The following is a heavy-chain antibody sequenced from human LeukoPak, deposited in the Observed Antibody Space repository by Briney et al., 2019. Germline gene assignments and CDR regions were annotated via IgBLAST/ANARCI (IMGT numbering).Heavy chain of an antibody. CDR1: GGSISSGSYY. CDR3: ATVHLGRHTAMVTWRDDAFDI. D-gene: IGHD5-18*01. J-gene: IGHJ3*02. Sequence: SETLSLTCTVSGGSISSGSYYWSWIRQPAGKGLEWIGHIYTNGSTNYNPSLKSRVTISVDTSKNQFSLKLSSVTAADTAVYYCATVHLGRHTAMVTWRDDAFDIWGQGTMVTVSS. CDR2: IYTNGST. V-gene: IGHV4-61*09.